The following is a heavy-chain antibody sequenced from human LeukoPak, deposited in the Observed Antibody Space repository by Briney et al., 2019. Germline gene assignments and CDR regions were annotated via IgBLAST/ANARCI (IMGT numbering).Heavy chain of an antibody. CDR1: GFTFTTYC. CDR2: IGQNGSEK. D-gene: IGHD6-13*01. CDR3: AREVAVGIGAYNY. J-gene: IGHJ4*02. V-gene: IGHV3-7*01. Sequence: GGSLRLSCAASGFTFTTYCMAWLRQAPGKGLEWVANIGQNGSEKYHVDSVKGRFTISRDNAKNSLYLQMNSLRVEDTAVYYCAREVAVGIGAYNYWGQGILVTVSS.